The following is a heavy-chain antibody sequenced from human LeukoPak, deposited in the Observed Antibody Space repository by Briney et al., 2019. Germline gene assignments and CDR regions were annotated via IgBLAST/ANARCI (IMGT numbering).Heavy chain of an antibody. CDR1: GFTVSANY. CDR2: LYSGGTT. D-gene: IGHD3-22*01. J-gene: IGHJ1*01. CDR3: ARDYYDTSGYRYLHH. V-gene: IGHV3-66*01. Sequence: GGSLRLSCAASGFTVSANYMSWVRQAPGTGLEWVSVLYSGGTTYYADSVKGRFTISRDNSKNTLFLQMNSLKAEDTAVYYCARDYYDTSGYRYLHHWGQGTLVTVSS.